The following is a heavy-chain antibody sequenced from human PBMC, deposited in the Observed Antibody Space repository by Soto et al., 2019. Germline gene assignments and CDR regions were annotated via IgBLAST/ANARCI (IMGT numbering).Heavy chain of an antibody. Sequence: SETLSLTCAVYGGSFSGYYWSWIRQPPGKGLEWIGEINHSGSTNYNPSLKSRVTISVDTSKNQFSLKLSSVTAADTAVYYCARDVPRYCSGGSCYSYYYYGMDVWGQGTTVTVSS. V-gene: IGHV4-34*01. CDR1: GGSFSGYY. D-gene: IGHD2-15*01. CDR3: ARDVPRYCSGGSCYSYYYYGMDV. J-gene: IGHJ6*02. CDR2: INHSGST.